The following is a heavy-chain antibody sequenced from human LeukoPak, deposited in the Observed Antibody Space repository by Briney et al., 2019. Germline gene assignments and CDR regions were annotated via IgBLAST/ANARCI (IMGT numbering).Heavy chain of an antibody. V-gene: IGHV1-8*01. CDR1: EYTFTSYD. CDR2: MDPNSGNT. CDR3: ARVVGRLLDY. D-gene: IGHD2-15*01. Sequence: ASVKVSCKASEYTFTSYDINWVRQATGQGVEWMGWMDPNSGNTGYAQKFQGRVTMTRNTSISTAYMELSSLRSEDTAVYYCARVVGRLLDYWGQGTLVTVSS. J-gene: IGHJ4*02.